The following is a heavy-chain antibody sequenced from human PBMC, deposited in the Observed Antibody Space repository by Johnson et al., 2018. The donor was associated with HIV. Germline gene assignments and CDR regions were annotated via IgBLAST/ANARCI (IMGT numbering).Heavy chain of an antibody. D-gene: IGHD2-2*01. Sequence: VQLVESGGGLVQPGGSLRLSCAASGFTFSSYAMRWVRQAPGTGLEWVSGINWNGGSTGYADPVKGRFTISRDNAKNSLFLQMHSLRVEDTAIYYCARVGYQLHDAFDLWGQGTMVTVSS. CDR2: INWNGGST. V-gene: IGHV3-20*04. CDR1: GFTFSSYA. J-gene: IGHJ3*01. CDR3: ARVGYQLHDAFDL.